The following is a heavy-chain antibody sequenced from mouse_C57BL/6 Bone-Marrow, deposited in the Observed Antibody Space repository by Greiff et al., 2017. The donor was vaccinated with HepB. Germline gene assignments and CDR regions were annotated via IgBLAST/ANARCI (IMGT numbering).Heavy chain of an antibody. CDR2: FHPYNDDT. J-gene: IGHJ4*01. CDR3: ARGGDYDDYAMDY. Sequence: VQLQESGAELVKPGASVKMSCKASGYTFTTYPIEWMKQNHGKSLEWIGNFHPYNDDTKYNEKFKGKATLTVEKSSSTVYLELSRLTSDDSAVYYCARGGDYDDYAMDYWGQGTSVTVSS. D-gene: IGHD2-4*01. V-gene: IGHV1-47*01. CDR1: GYTFTTYP.